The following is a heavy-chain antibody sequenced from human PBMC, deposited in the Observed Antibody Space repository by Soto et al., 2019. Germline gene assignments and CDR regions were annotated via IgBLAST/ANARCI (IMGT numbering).Heavy chain of an antibody. Sequence: ASVKVSCKACGYPFTSEGMSLVRQAPGQGLEWMGWISAYNGNTNYAQKLQGRVTMTTDTSTRTAYMELRSLRSDDTALYYCARGQSEGMDVWGQGTTVTVSS. V-gene: IGHV1-18*01. CDR3: ARGQSEGMDV. CDR2: ISAYNGNT. CDR1: GYPFTSEG. J-gene: IGHJ6*01.